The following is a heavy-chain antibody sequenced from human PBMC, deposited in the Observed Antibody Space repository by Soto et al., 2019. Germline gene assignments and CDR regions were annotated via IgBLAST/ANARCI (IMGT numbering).Heavy chain of an antibody. CDR3: ARAGITIFGVPRDNWFDP. CDR1: GGTFSSYA. Sequence: SVKVPCKASGGTFSSYAISWVRQAPGQGLEWMGGIIPIFGTANYAQKFQGRVTITADESTSTAYMELSSLRSEDTAVYYCARAGITIFGVPRDNWFDPWGQGTLVTV. V-gene: IGHV1-69*13. D-gene: IGHD3-3*01. J-gene: IGHJ5*02. CDR2: IIPIFGTA.